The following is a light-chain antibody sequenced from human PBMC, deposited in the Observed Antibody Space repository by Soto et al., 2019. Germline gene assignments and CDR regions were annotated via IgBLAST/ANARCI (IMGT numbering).Light chain of an antibody. V-gene: IGKV1-9*01. CDR3: QQFNSYPIT. Sequence: DIQLTQSPSFLSASVGDRVTITCRASQGISSYLAWYQQKPGKAPKLLIYAASTMESGVPSRFSGSGSGTEFTLTIRSLQHEDFATYYCQQFNSYPITFGQGTRLEIK. J-gene: IGKJ5*01. CDR2: AAS. CDR1: QGISSY.